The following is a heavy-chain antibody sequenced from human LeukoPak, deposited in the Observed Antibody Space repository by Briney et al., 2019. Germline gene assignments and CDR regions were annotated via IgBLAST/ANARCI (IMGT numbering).Heavy chain of an antibody. J-gene: IGHJ4*02. CDR1: GYTFTSYG. CDR2: ISAYNGNT. D-gene: IGHD1-26*01. V-gene: IGHV1-18*01. CDR3: ARDAPYSGSYLDY. Sequence: GASVKVSRKASGYTFTSYGISWVRQAPGQGLEWMGWISAYNGNTNYPQKFQGRVTMTTDTSTTTAYMELRSLRSDDTAVYYCARDAPYSGSYLDYWGQGSLVTVSS.